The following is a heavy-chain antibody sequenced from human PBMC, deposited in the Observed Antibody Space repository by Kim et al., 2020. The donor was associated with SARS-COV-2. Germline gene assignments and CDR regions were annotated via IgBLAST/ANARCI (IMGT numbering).Heavy chain of an antibody. CDR3: ASLPPVAAAASRDDAFDI. V-gene: IGHV4-39*01. J-gene: IGHJ3*02. D-gene: IGHD6-13*01. Sequence: KSRVTISVDTSKNQFSLKLSSVTAADTAVYYCASLPPVAAAASRDDAFDIWGQGTMVTVSS.